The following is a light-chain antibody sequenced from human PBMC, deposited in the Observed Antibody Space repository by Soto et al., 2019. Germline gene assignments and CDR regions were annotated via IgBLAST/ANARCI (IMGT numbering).Light chain of an antibody. CDR2: DSS. J-gene: IGKJ3*01. CDR3: QHRNERPFT. Sequence: EIVLTQFPATVSLSPGERANLSCRASQTISNYLAWYQQKPGQSPRLLIYDSSNRASGIPARFSGSGSGTDFPLTISSLEPEDVAVYYCQHRNERPFTFGPGTKLEIE. CDR1: QTISNY. V-gene: IGKV3-11*01.